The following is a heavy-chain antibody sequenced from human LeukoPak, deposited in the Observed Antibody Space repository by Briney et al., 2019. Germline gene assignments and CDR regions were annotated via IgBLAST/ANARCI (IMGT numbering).Heavy chain of an antibody. D-gene: IGHD4-17*01. CDR3: ARQGRDYGDYRIDY. V-gene: IGHV4-39*01. CDR1: GGSIKSSSYY. J-gene: IGHJ4*01. CDR2: IYYSGST. Sequence: SETLSLTCTVSGGSIKSSSYYWSWIRQPPGKGLEWVGSIYYSGSTYYNPSLKRRVTVSGDMSKNQFSLKLSSVTAADTAVYYCARQGRDYGDYRIDYWGHGTLVTVSS.